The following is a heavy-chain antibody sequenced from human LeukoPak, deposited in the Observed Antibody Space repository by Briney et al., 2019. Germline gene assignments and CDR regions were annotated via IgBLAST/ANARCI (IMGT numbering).Heavy chain of an antibody. CDR3: AKLASIVVVTATQYYFDY. V-gene: IGHV3-23*01. Sequence: PGGSLRLSCAASGFTFSSYEMNWVRQAPGKGLEWVSAISGSGGSTYYADSVKGRFTISRDNSKNTLYLQMNSLRAEDTAVYYCAKLASIVVVTATQYYFDYWGQGTLVTVSS. J-gene: IGHJ4*02. D-gene: IGHD2-21*02. CDR2: ISGSGGST. CDR1: GFTFSSYE.